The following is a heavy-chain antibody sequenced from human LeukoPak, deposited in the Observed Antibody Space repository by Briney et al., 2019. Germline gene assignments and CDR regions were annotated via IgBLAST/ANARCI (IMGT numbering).Heavy chain of an antibody. V-gene: IGHV3-53*01. CDR3: ARDLGIAGTTRAFDI. Sequence: GGSLRLSCAASGFTVSRNYMSWVRQAPGRGLECVSVIYGGGPTYYADSVKGRFTISRDTYKNTLYLQMNSLRAEDTAVYFCARDLGIAGTTRAFDIWGQGTMVTVSS. CDR1: GFTVSRNY. D-gene: IGHD1-14*01. CDR2: IYGGGPT. J-gene: IGHJ3*02.